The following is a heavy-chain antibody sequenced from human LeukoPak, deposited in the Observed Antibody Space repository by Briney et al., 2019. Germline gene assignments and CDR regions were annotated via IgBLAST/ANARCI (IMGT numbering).Heavy chain of an antibody. D-gene: IGHD3-9*01. J-gene: IGHJ4*02. CDR2: IYSGGST. Sequence: PGGSLRLSCAASGFTVSSNYMSRVRQAPGKGLEWVSVIYSGGSTYYADSVKGRFTISRDNSKNTLYLQMNSLRAEDTAVYYCTLTREEYYFDYWGQGTLVTVSS. V-gene: IGHV3-66*01. CDR3: TLTREEYYFDY. CDR1: GFTVSSNY.